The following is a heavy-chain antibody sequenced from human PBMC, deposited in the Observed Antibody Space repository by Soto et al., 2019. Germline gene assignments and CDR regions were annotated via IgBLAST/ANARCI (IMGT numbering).Heavy chain of an antibody. CDR2: IRSKAYGGTT. J-gene: IGHJ3*02. V-gene: IGHV3-49*04. D-gene: IGHD2-15*01. Sequence: GGSLRLSCTASGFTFGDYAMSWVRQAPGKGLEWVGFIRSKAYGGTTEYAASVKGRFTISRDDSKSIAYLQMNSLKTEDTAVYYCTRDLNILGYCSGGSCRTFDIWGQGTMVTVSS. CDR3: TRDLNILGYCSGGSCRTFDI. CDR1: GFTFGDYA.